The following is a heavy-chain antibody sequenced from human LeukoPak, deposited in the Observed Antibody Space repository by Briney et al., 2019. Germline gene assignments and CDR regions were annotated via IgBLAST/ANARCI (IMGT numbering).Heavy chain of an antibody. CDR3: ARASGSYGSGSYYYYGMDV. CDR1: GYSISSGYY. Sequence: SETLSLTCAVSGYSISSGYYWGWIRPPPGKGLEWIGSIFHSGSTYYNPSLKSRVNMSVDTSKNQISLKLSSVTAADTAVYYCARASGSYGSGSYYYYGMDVWGKGTTVTVS. CDR2: IFHSGST. V-gene: IGHV4-38-2*01. D-gene: IGHD3-10*01. J-gene: IGHJ6*04.